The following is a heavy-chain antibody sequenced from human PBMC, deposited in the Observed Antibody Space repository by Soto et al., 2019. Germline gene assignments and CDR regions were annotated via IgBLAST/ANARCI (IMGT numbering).Heavy chain of an antibody. D-gene: IGHD2-2*01. CDR2: ISAYNGNT. CDR1: GYTFTSYG. V-gene: IGHV1-18*01. Sequence: HVQLVQSGAEVKKPGASVKVSCKASGYTFTSYGISWVRQAPGQGLEWMGWISAYNGNTNYAQKLQGRVTMTTDTSTSTAYMELMSLRSDDTAVYYCARDRALGDGSSTSCTRSYYYYYMDVWVKGTTVTVSS. J-gene: IGHJ6*03. CDR3: ARDRALGDGSSTSCTRSYYYYYMDV.